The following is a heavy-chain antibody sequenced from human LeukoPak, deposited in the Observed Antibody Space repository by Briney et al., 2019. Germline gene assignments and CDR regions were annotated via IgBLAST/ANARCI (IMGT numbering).Heavy chain of an antibody. Sequence: SETLSLTCTVSGYSISSGYYWGWIRQPPGKGLEWIGSIYHSGSTYYNPSLKSRVTISVDTSKNQFSLKLSSVTAADTAVYYCARGSLKYYDFWSGYSNAFDIWGQGTMVTVSS. CDR1: GYSISSGYY. CDR3: ARGSLKYYDFWSGYSNAFDI. CDR2: IYHSGST. D-gene: IGHD3-3*01. V-gene: IGHV4-38-2*02. J-gene: IGHJ3*02.